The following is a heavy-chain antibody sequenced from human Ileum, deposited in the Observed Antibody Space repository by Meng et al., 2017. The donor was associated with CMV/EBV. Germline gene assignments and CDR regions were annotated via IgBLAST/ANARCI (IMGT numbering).Heavy chain of an antibody. CDR3: VRGNWVSDF. Sequence: QVQLQRWGAEVLKPSETLSLTHTVSADSFTGYPWTWIRQPPGKGPEWIGEINYRGSIHYNPSLESRVTISLDMSTNQLSLKLNSVTAADTAVYYCVRGNWVSDFWGQGTLVTVSS. D-gene: IGHD7-27*01. V-gene: IGHV4-34*01. CDR1: ADSFTGYP. CDR2: INYRGSI. J-gene: IGHJ4*02.